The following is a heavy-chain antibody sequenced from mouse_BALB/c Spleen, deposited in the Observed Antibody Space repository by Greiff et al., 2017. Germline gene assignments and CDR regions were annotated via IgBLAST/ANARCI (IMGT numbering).Heavy chain of an antibody. V-gene: IGHV3-6*02. J-gene: IGHJ2*01. CDR2: ISYDGSN. CDR3: ASVLRWNY. D-gene: IGHD1-1*01. CDR1: GYSITSGYY. Sequence: ESGPGLVKPSQSLSLTCSVTGYSITSGYYWNWIRQFPGNKLEWMGYISYDGSNNYNPSLKNRISITRDTSKNQFFLKLNSVTTEDTATYYCASVLRWNYWGQGTTLTVSS.